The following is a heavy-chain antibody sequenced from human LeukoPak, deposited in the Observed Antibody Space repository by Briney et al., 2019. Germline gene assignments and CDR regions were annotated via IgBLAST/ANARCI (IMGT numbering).Heavy chain of an antibody. J-gene: IGHJ4*02. CDR1: GFTFSSYG. CDR2: IWYDGSNK. CDR3: ARDLGGEQLVN. Sequence: GGSLRLSCAASGFTFSSYGMHWVRQAPGKGLEWVAVIWYDGSNKYYADSVKGRFTISRDNSKNALYLQMNSLRAEDTAVYYCARDLGGEQLVNWGQGTLVTVSS. V-gene: IGHV3-33*01. D-gene: IGHD6-13*01.